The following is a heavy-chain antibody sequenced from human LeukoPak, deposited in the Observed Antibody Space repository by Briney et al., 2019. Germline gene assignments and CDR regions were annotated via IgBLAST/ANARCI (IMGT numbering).Heavy chain of an antibody. D-gene: IGHD6-6*01. J-gene: IGHJ5*02. V-gene: IGHV3-21*01. Sequence: GGSLRLSCAASGFTFSSYSMNWVRQAPGKGLEWVSSISSSSSYIYYADSVKGRFTISRDNAKNSLYLRMNSLRAEDTAVYYCARDLGIVAARPRWFDPWGQGTLVTVSS. CDR2: ISSSSSYI. CDR1: GFTFSSYS. CDR3: ARDLGIVAARPRWFDP.